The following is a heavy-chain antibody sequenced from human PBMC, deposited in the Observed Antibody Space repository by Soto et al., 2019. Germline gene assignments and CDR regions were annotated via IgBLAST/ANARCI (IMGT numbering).Heavy chain of an antibody. CDR1: GGSISSYY. J-gene: IGHJ6*02. CDR2: IYYSGST. V-gene: IGHV4-59*01. CDR3: ARGLLHHYYYGMDV. D-gene: IGHD1-26*01. Sequence: SETLSLTCTVSGGSISSYYWSWIRQPPGKGLEWIGYIYYSGSTNYNPSLKSRVTISVDTSKNQFSLKLSSVTAADTAVYYCARGLLHHYYYGMDVWGQGTTVTVSS.